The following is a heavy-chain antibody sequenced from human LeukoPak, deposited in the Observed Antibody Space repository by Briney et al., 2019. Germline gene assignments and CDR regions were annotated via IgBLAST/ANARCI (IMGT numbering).Heavy chain of an antibody. Sequence: SETLSLTCTVSGGSISSGGYYWSWIRQPPGKGLEWIGYIYHSGSTYYNPSLKSRVTISVDTSKNQFSLKLSSVTAADTAVYYCASNNPPYYYDSSAEDWYFDLWGRGTLVTVSS. D-gene: IGHD3-22*01. CDR2: IYHSGST. J-gene: IGHJ2*01. V-gene: IGHV4-30-2*01. CDR3: ASNNPPYYYDSSAEDWYFDL. CDR1: GGSISSGGYY.